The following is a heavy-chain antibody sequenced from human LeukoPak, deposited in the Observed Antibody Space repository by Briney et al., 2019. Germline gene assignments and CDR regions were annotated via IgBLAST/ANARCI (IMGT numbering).Heavy chain of an antibody. Sequence: ETLSLTCTVSGDSITSSAFYWGWIRQAPGKGLEWVSVISGSGTITYYADSVKGRFTISRDNSKNTLYLQMNNLRAEDTAVYYCAKKTNGRLQPFDSWGQGTLVAVSS. CDR2: ISGSGTIT. J-gene: IGHJ4*02. CDR3: AKKTNGRLQPFDS. CDR1: GDSITSSA. D-gene: IGHD2-8*01. V-gene: IGHV3-23*01.